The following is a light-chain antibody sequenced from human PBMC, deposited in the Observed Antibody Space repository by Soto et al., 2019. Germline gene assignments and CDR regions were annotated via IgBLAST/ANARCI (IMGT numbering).Light chain of an antibody. V-gene: IGLV1-47*01. J-gene: IGLJ1*01. CDR1: SSNIGSNY. Sequence: QSVLTQPPSASGTPGQRVTISCSGSSSNIGSNYVYWYQQLPGTAPKLLIDRNNQRPSGVPDRFSGSKSGTSASLAISGLRSEDEADYYCAAWDDSLSGLYVFGPGTKLTVL. CDR3: AAWDDSLSGLYV. CDR2: RNN.